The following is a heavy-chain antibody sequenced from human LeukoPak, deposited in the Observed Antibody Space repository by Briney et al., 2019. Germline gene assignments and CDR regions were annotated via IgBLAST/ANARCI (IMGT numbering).Heavy chain of an antibody. CDR1: GGSFSGYY. J-gene: IGHJ5*02. D-gene: IGHD3-9*01. V-gene: IGHV4-34*01. CDR2: INHSGST. CDR3: AREVLRYFDWLSPPYNWFDP. Sequence: SETLSLTCAVYGGSFSGYYWSWIRQPPGKGLEWIGEINHSGSTNYNPSLKSRVTISVDTSKNQFSLKLSSVTAADTAVYYCAREVLRYFDWLSPPYNWFDPWGQGTLVTVSS.